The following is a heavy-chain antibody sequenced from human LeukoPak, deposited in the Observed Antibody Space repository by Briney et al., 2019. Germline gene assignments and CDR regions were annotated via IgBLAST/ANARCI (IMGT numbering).Heavy chain of an antibody. CDR2: ISAYNGST. V-gene: IGHV1-18*04. D-gene: IGHD6-19*01. CDR3: TRVAGTLFDY. Sequence: ASVKVSCKASGYTFTSYGISWVRQAPGQGLEWMGWISAYNGSTNYEQKFQGRVTMTTDTSTSTAYMELRSLRSDDTAVYYCTRVAGTLFDYWGQGTLVTVSS. J-gene: IGHJ4*02. CDR1: GYTFTSYG.